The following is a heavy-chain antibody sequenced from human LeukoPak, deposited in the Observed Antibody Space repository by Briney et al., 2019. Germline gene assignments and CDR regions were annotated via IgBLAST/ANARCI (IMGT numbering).Heavy chain of an antibody. CDR2: IYPGVSDT. Sequence: GESLKISCKGSGYSFTSYWIGWVRQMPGKGLEWMGIIYPGVSDTRYSPSFQGQVTISADKSISTAYLQWSSLKASDTAMYYCARHLTVAGPMNPSLGPYYFDYWGQGTLVTVSS. V-gene: IGHV5-51*01. J-gene: IGHJ4*02. D-gene: IGHD6-19*01. CDR3: ARHLTVAGPMNPSLGPYYFDY. CDR1: GYSFTSYW.